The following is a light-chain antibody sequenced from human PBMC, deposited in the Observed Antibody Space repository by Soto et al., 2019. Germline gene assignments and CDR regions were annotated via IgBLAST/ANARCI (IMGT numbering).Light chain of an antibody. CDR3: QKYNNWPPDRT. Sequence: EIVMTQSPATLSVSPGERATLSCRASQSVGSNLAWYQQKPGQAPRLLIYGASTRATGIPARFSGSGSGTELTVTISSLQSEDFAIYFCQKYNNWPPDRTFGQGTKVEIK. J-gene: IGKJ1*01. CDR2: GAS. V-gene: IGKV3-15*01. CDR1: QSVGSN.